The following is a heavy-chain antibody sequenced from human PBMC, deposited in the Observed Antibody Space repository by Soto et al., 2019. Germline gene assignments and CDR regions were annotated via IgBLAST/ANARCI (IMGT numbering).Heavy chain of an antibody. J-gene: IGHJ4*02. CDR1: GYTFTSYG. D-gene: IGHD2-2*02. CDR3: FLLRYEEVGY. V-gene: IGHV1-18*01. Sequence: QVQLVQSGAEVKKPGASVKVSCKASGYTFTSYGISWVRQAPGQGLEVMGWISAYNGNKNYAQKLQGRVTMTTTKSTSTAYVELGSARAADTALYYCFLLRYEEVGYWGQGTLVTVSS. CDR2: ISAYNGNK.